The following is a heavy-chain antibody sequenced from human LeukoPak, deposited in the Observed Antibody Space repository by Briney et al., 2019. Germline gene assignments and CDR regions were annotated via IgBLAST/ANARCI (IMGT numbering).Heavy chain of an antibody. J-gene: IGHJ6*02. Sequence: GGSLRLSCAVSGFSVSGYWMTWVRQAPGKGLEWVANIKQDGSEKNYVDSVKGRFTISRDNAENSLFLQMNSLRVEDTALYYCARQRSYSALGILGEGMDVWGQGTTVTVSS. V-gene: IGHV3-7*01. D-gene: IGHD1-26*01. CDR2: IKQDGSEK. CDR3: ARQRSYSALGILGEGMDV. CDR1: GFSVSGYW.